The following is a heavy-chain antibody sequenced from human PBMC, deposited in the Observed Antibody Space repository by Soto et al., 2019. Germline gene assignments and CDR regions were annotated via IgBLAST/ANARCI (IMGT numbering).Heavy chain of an antibody. J-gene: IGHJ6*02. D-gene: IGHD2-2*01. Sequence: PGESLKISCKGSGYSFTSYWIGWVRQMPGKGLEWMGIIYPGDSDTRYSPSFQGQVTISADKSISTAYLQWSSLKASDTAMYYCARRGIVVVPASNRVDYYYYGMDFWGQGTTVTVSS. CDR2: IYPGDSDT. CDR1: GYSFTSYW. V-gene: IGHV5-51*01. CDR3: ARRGIVVVPASNRVDYYYYGMDF.